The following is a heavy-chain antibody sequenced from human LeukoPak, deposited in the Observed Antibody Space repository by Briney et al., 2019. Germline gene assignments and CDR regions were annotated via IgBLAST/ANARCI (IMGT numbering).Heavy chain of an antibody. Sequence: PSETLSLTCTVSGSSISSYYWSWIRQPPGKGLEWIGSIYYSGSTYYNPSLKGRVTISVDTSKNQFSLKLSSVTAADTAVYYCARLLFSGSYYFDYWGQGTLVTVSS. V-gene: IGHV4-59*05. CDR3: ARLLFSGSYYFDY. D-gene: IGHD1-26*01. CDR2: IYYSGST. CDR1: GSSISSYY. J-gene: IGHJ4*02.